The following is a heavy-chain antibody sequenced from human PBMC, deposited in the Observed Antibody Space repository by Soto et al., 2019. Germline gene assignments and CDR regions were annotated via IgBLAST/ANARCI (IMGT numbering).Heavy chain of an antibody. CDR2: IKSKTDGGTT. D-gene: IGHD3-3*01. CDR1: GFTFSNAW. Sequence: EVQLVESGGGLVKPGGSLRLSCAASGFTFSNAWMSWVRQAPGKGLEWVGRIKSKTDGGTTDYAAPVKGRFTISRDDSKNPLYLQMNSLKTEDTAVDYCTTDKYYDFWRGYYRGFDYWGPGTLGTVSS. J-gene: IGHJ4*02. V-gene: IGHV3-15*01. CDR3: TTDKYYDFWRGYYRGFDY.